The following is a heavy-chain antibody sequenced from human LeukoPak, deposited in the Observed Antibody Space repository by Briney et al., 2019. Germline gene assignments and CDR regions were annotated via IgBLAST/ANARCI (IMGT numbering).Heavy chain of an antibody. Sequence: GTSLRLSCAASGFTFSSYAMHWVRQAPGKGLEWVAVISYDGSNKYYADSVKGRFTISRDNSKNTLYLQMNSLRAEDTAVYYCARGQVYYYDSSGYYNDYWGQGTLVTVSS. CDR1: GFTFSSYA. CDR2: ISYDGSNK. J-gene: IGHJ4*02. V-gene: IGHV3-30*04. D-gene: IGHD3-22*01. CDR3: ARGQVYYYDSSGYYNDY.